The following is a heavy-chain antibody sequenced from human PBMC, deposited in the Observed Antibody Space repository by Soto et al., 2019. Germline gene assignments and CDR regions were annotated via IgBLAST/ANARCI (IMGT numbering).Heavy chain of an antibody. CDR1: GGSFSGYY. Sequence: SETLSLTCAVYGGSFSGYYWSWIRQPPGKGLEWIGEINHSGSTNYNPSLKSRVTISVDTSKNQFSLKLSSVTAADTAVYYCARKYYDFWSGKNSYYYYMDVWGKGTTVNVSS. V-gene: IGHV4-34*01. CDR2: INHSGST. CDR3: ARKYYDFWSGKNSYYYYMDV. D-gene: IGHD3-3*01. J-gene: IGHJ6*03.